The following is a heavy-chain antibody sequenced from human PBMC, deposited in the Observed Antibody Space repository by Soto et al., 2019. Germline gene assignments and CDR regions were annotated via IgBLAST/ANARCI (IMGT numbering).Heavy chain of an antibody. CDR2: TYYRSKWYN. D-gene: IGHD2-15*01. CDR3: AREILLSALNY. J-gene: IGHJ4*02. V-gene: IGHV6-1*01. Sequence: SQSLSLTCVISGDSISSNSAAWNWIRKSPSRGLEWLGRTYYRSKWYNDYAVSVKSRITINPDTSKNQFSLQLNSVTPEDTAVYYCAREILLSALNYWGQGTLVTVSS. CDR1: GDSISSNSAA.